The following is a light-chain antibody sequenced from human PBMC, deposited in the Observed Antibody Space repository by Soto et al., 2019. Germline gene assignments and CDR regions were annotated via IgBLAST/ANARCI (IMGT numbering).Light chain of an antibody. CDR3: GSYSSTDTPFV. CDR2: EVT. V-gene: IGLV2-14*01. Sequence: QSALAQPSSVSGSPGQSITISCTGTSTDVGGYNYVSWYQHHSGKAPKLLIYEVTNRPSGISDRFSGSESVNTASLTISGLQAEDESDYYCGSYSSTDTPFVFGTGTKLTAL. J-gene: IGLJ1*01. CDR1: STDVGGYNY.